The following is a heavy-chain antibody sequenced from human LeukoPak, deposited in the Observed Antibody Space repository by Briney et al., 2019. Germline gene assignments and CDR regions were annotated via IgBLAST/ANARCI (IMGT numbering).Heavy chain of an antibody. D-gene: IGHD2-8*01. CDR3: ARERACSNGVCSYFDY. Sequence: PSETLCLTCTVSGGSLISSSFYGGWSRQPPGKGLEWVGSIYYSGTTSPNPSLKRRVTISVGTSKNQFSRKVRCVPAADTSVYSCARERACSNGVCSYFDYWSQGSLLADS. CDR2: IYYSGTT. V-gene: IGHV4-39*07. J-gene: IGHJ4*02. CDR1: GGSLISSSFY.